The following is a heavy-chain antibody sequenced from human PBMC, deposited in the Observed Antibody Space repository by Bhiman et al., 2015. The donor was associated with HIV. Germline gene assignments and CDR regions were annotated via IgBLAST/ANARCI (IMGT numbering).Heavy chain of an antibody. Sequence: EVLLVESGGHFVQTGASLRLSCAASGFTFDDYAMHWVRQAPGKGLEWVSGISWNSGTIGYADSVKGRITISRDNTKNFLYLQMNSLRVEDTAFYYCAKDRASVDYYYGMDVWGQGP. D-gene: IGHD2-21*01. CDR2: ISWNSGTI. CDR3: AKDRASVDYYYGMDV. J-gene: IGHJ6*02. CDR1: GFTFDDYA. V-gene: IGHV3-9*01.